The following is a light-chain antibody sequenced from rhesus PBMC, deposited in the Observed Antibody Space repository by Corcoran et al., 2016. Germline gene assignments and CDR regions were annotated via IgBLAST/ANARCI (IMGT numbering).Light chain of an antibody. J-gene: IGKJ1*01. CDR2: RAS. CDR3: QQHDNSPPWT. V-gene: IGKV1-69*01. CDR1: QGISNW. Sequence: DIQMTQSPSSLSASVGDRVTITCRASQGISNWLAWYQQKPGKAPKLLIYRASNLETGVPSRSSGSGAGKDFTLTISSLQPEDIATYYCQQHDNSPPWTFGQGTKVEIE.